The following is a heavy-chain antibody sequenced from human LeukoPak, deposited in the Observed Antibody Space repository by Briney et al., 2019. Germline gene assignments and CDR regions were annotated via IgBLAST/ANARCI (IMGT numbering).Heavy chain of an antibody. J-gene: IGHJ4*02. D-gene: IGHD3-3*01. Sequence: ASVKVSCKTSGISFSNDSISWVRQAPGQGLEWMGGIIPIFGTANYAQKFQGRVTITADESAHTAYMEPSLRPEDSAIYYCARRVISRSADYFDYWGQGTLVTVST. V-gene: IGHV1-69*13. CDR1: GISFSNDS. CDR2: IIPIFGTA. CDR3: ARRVISRSADYFDY.